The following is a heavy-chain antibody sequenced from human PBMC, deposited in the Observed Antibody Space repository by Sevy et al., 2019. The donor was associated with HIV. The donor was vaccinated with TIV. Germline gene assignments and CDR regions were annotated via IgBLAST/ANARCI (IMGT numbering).Heavy chain of an antibody. Sequence: ASVKVSCKASGGTFSSYAISWVRQAPGQGLEWMGGIIPIFGKANYAQKFQGRVTITADESTSTAYMELSSLRSEDTAVYYCARGGFGESPGDAFDIWGQGTMVTVSS. V-gene: IGHV1-69*13. D-gene: IGHD3-10*01. J-gene: IGHJ3*02. CDR3: ARGGFGESPGDAFDI. CDR1: GGTFSSYA. CDR2: IIPIFGKA.